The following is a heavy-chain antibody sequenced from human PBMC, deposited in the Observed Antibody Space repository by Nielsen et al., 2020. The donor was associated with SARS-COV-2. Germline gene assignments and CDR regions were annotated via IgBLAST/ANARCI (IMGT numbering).Heavy chain of an antibody. J-gene: IGHJ1*01. CDR3: AKTPPSFDWLYFQH. D-gene: IGHD3-9*01. V-gene: IGHV3-23*01. CDR1: GFTFSSYA. CDR2: ISGSGGST. Sequence: GESLKISCAASGFTFSSYAMSWVRQAPGKGLEWVSAISGSGGSTYYADSVKGRFTISRDNSKNTLYLQMNSLRAEDTAVYYCAKTPPSFDWLYFQHWGQGTLVTVSS.